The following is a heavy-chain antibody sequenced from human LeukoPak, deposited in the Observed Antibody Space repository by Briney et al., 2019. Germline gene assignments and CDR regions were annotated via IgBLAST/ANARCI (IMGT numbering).Heavy chain of an antibody. CDR1: GFTLSSYA. J-gene: IGHJ4*02. Sequence: GGSLRLSCAASGFTLSSYAMQWVRQAPGKGPEWVSGISEDGTNKYHADSVKGRFTISRDNSKNTLHLQMDSLRPEGTAVYYCARSMRGYAILTGYFDYWGQGTLVTVSS. D-gene: IGHD3-9*01. V-gene: IGHV3-30-3*01. CDR3: ARSMRGYAILTGYFDY. CDR2: ISEDGTNK.